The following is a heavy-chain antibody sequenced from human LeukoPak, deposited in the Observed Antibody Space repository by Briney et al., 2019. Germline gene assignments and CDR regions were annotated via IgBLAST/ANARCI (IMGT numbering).Heavy chain of an antibody. V-gene: IGHV3-33*05. CDR3: ARESSGGFDN. CDR1: GFTFSSYD. Sequence: GGSLRLSCAASGFTFSSYDIHWVRQAPGKGLEWVTIILYDGSNQYYADSVKGRFTISRDNSKNTVYLQMNSLTAEDTAVYYCARESSGGFDNWAQGTLVTVSS. J-gene: IGHJ4*02. CDR2: ILYDGSNQ. D-gene: IGHD3-3*01.